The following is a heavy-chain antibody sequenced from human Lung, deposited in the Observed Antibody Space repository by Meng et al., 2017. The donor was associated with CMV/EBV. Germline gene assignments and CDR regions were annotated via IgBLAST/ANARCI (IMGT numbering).Heavy chain of an antibody. J-gene: IGHJ2*01. V-gene: IGHV4-31*03. CDR2: IYYSGST. CDR3: ATPGTAAETEGFDL. Sequence: SETLSLPCTVSGGSISSSSYYWGWIRQHPGKGLDWIGYIYYSGSTHYNPSLKSRVTISVDTSKIQFSLKLSSVNAADTAVYYCATPGTAAETEGFDLWGRGTLVTVSS. D-gene: IGHD6-13*01. CDR1: GGSISSSSYY.